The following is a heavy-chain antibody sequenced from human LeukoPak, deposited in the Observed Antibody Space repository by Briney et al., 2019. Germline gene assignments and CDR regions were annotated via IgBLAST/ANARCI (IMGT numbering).Heavy chain of an antibody. Sequence: GSLRLSCAASGFTFSSYEMNWVRQAPGKGLEWVSYISSSGSTIYYADSVKGRFTISRDNAKNSMYLQMNSLRAEDTAVYYCARCGGGNPRWFDPWGQGTLVTVSS. CDR1: GFTFSSYE. D-gene: IGHD4-23*01. J-gene: IGHJ5*02. V-gene: IGHV3-48*03. CDR2: ISSSGSTI. CDR3: ARCGGGNPRWFDP.